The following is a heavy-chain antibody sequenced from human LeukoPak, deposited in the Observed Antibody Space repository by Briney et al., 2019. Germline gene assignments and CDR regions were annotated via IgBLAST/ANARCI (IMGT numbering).Heavy chain of an antibody. J-gene: IGHJ4*02. V-gene: IGHV3-30-3*01. Sequence: PGGSLRLSCTASGFTFSTYAMHWVRQAPGKGLEWVAVISYDGTNKYYEDSMKGRFTISRDNSKNTLYLQMNSLRAEDTAVYYCARALDEGARFDYWGQGTLVTVSS. CDR1: GFTFSTYA. CDR3: ARALDEGARFDY. CDR2: ISYDGTNK.